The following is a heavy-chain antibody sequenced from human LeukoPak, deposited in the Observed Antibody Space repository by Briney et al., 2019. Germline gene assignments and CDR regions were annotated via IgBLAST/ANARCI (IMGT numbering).Heavy chain of an antibody. CDR1: GYTFTSYA. CDR2: INAGNGDT. Sequence: ASVTVSCKASGYTFTSYAVHWVRQAPGQRLEWMGWINAGNGDTKYSQKFQGRVTITRDTSASTAYMELSSLRSEDTAAYYCARTGITMVRGVFNFDYWGQGTLVTVSS. CDR3: ARTGITMVRGVFNFDY. V-gene: IGHV1-3*01. D-gene: IGHD3-10*01. J-gene: IGHJ4*02.